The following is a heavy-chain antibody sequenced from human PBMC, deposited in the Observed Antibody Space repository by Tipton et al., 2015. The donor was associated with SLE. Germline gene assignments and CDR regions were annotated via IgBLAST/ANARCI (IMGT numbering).Heavy chain of an antibody. CDR3: AKTPTGGGDDPSSYFDW. D-gene: IGHD3-16*01. CDR1: GFTFSSYW. CDR2: ISADGIST. Sequence: SLRLSCAASGFTFSSYWMHWVRRVPGKGLLWVSRISADGISTSYADSVKGRFTISRDNAKNTLYLQMNSLRPEDTAVYYCAKTPTGGGDDPSSYFDWWGKGTLVTVSS. V-gene: IGHV3-74*01. J-gene: IGHJ4*02.